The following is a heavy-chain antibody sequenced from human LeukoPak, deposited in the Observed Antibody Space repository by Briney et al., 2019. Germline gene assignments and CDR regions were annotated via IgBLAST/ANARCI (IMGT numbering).Heavy chain of an antibody. CDR1: GFTFDDYA. J-gene: IGHJ4*02. V-gene: IGHV3-9*01. Sequence: PGRSLRLSCAASGFTFDDYAMHWVRQAPGKGLEWGSGISWNSGSIGYADSVKGRFTISRDNAKNSLYLQMNSLRAEDTALYYCAKSPVAGPYYFDYWGQGTLVTVSS. CDR3: AKSPVAGPYYFDY. CDR2: ISWNSGSI. D-gene: IGHD6-19*01.